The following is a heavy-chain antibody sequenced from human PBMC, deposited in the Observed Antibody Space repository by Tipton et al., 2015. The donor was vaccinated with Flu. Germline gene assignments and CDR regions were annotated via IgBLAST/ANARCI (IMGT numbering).Heavy chain of an antibody. CDR2: VYSSGNT. D-gene: IGHD3-3*01. CDR1: SGSVSSGSYY. J-gene: IGHJ3*02. CDR3: ARSRFLKWLHPAAFDI. V-gene: IGHV4-61*01. Sequence: TLSLTCTVSSGSVSSGSYYWSWFRQPPGKALEWIGCVYSSGNTNYNPSLKSRVTISVDTSKSQFSLNLSSVSAADTAVYYCARSRFLKWLHPAAFDIWGQGTLVTVSS.